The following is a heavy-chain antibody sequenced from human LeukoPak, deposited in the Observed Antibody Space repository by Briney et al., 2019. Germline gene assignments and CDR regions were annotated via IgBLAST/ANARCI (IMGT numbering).Heavy chain of an antibody. CDR3: ARYFDSSGRDVFDI. Sequence: SETLSLTCAVYGGSFSGYYWSWIRQHPGKGLEWIGYIYYSGSTYYNPSLKSRVTISVDTSKNQFSLKLSSVTAADTAVYYCARYFDSSGRDVFDIWGQGTLVTVSS. V-gene: IGHV4-31*11. J-gene: IGHJ3*02. CDR2: IYYSGST. D-gene: IGHD3-22*01. CDR1: GGSFSGYY.